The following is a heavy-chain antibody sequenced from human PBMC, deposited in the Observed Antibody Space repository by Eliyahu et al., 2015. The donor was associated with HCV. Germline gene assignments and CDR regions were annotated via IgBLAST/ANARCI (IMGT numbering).Heavy chain of an antibody. V-gene: IGHV3-30*18. CDR3: AKDNYPGYSTNAGH. CDR1: GFTXRRYX. D-gene: IGHD6-13*01. Sequence: QVQLVEXGGGVVQPGRXLRLSXXAXGFTXRRYXMHWVRQAPGKGLEWVAIISYDGLIKDYGDSVKGRFTISRDNSKSTLYLQMNTLRPEDTAVYYCAKDNYPGYSTNAGHWGQGTLVIVSS. CDR2: ISYDGLIK. J-gene: IGHJ4*02.